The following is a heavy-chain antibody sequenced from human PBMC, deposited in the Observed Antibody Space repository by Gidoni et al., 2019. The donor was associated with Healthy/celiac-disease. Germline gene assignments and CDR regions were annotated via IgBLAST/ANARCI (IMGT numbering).Heavy chain of an antibody. V-gene: IGHV3-23*01. J-gene: IGHJ4*02. D-gene: IGHD6-13*01. CDR1: GFTFSSSA. Sequence: EVQLLESGGGLVQPGGSLRLSCAASGFTFSSSAMSLVRQAPGKGLGWVSASSGSGGSTYYADSVKGRFTISRDNSKNTLYLQMNSLRAEDTAVYYCAKDPPAAAGTSIFDYWGQGTLVTVSS. CDR3: AKDPPAAAGTSIFDY. CDR2: SSGSGGST.